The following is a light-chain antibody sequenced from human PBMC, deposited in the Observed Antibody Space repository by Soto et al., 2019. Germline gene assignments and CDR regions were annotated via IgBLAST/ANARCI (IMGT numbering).Light chain of an antibody. Sequence: QSVLTQPPSASGTPGQRVTISCSGSSSNIGSNFVYWYQHLPGTAPKLLIYGNSNRPSGVPDRFSGSKSGTSASLAITGLQAEDEADYYCQSYDSSLSGPYVVFGGGTKLTVL. CDR1: SSNIGSNF. V-gene: IGLV1-40*01. CDR2: GNS. CDR3: QSYDSSLSGPYVV. J-gene: IGLJ2*01.